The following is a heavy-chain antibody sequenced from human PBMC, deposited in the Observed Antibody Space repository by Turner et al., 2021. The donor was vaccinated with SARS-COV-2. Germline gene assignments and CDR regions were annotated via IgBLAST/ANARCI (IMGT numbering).Heavy chain of an antibody. V-gene: IGHV3-7*03. D-gene: IGHD3-3*01. CDR2: IKEDGSEK. CDR3: ARALLEDSSVGFDI. CDR1: GFTFSSYW. J-gene: IGHJ3*02. Sequence: EVQLVESGGGLAQPGGSLILSCAASGFTFSSYWMSWVRQAPGKGLEWVANIKEDGSEKYYVDSVKGRFTISRDNAKNSLYVQMNSLRAEDTAVYYCARALLEDSSVGFDIWGQGTMVTISS.